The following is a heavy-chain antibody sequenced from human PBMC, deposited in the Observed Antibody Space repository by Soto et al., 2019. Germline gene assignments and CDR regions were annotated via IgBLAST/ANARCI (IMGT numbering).Heavy chain of an antibody. CDR2: MSGSGGST. J-gene: IGHJ4*02. CDR1: GFTFSSYA. Sequence: EVQLLESGGGLVQPGGSLRLSCAASGFTFSSYAMSWVRQAPGKGLEWVSSMSGSGGSTYYTDSVKGRFTISRDNSKNTRYLEMNSLRAEDTAVYYCAKGYSSGWRGGYYFDYWGQGTLVTVSS. V-gene: IGHV3-23*01. CDR3: AKGYSSGWRGGYYFDY. D-gene: IGHD6-19*01.